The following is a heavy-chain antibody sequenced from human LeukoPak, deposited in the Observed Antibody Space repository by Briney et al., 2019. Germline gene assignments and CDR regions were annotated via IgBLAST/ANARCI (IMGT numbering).Heavy chain of an antibody. Sequence: SETLSLTCTVSGGSISSYYWSWIRQPPGKGLEWIGEINHSGSTNYNPPLKSRVTISVDTSKNQFSLKLSSVTAADTAVYYCAYGSGSYSGWDYWGQGTLVTVSS. V-gene: IGHV4-34*01. D-gene: IGHD3-10*01. CDR2: INHSGST. J-gene: IGHJ4*02. CDR1: GGSISSYY. CDR3: AYGSGSYSGWDY.